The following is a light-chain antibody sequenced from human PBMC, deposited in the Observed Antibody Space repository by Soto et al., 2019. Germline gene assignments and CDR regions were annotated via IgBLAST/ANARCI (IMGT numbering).Light chain of an antibody. V-gene: IGKV3-20*01. J-gene: IGKJ1*01. CDR2: GAS. CDR1: QSVSNY. Sequence: EIVLTQSPGTLSLSPGERATLSCRASQSVSNYLAWYQRKPGQAPRLLIYGASSRATGIPDRFSGSGSGTDFTLTISRLEPEDFAVYYCHQYGGSPQTFGQGTKGHIK. CDR3: HQYGGSPQT.